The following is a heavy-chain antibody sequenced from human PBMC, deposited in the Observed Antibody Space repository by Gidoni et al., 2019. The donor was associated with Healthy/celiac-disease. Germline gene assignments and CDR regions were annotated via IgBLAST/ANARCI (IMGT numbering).Heavy chain of an antibody. CDR1: GGSFSGYY. Sequence: QVQLQQWGAGLLKPSETLSLTCAVYGGSFSGYYWSWIRQPPGKGLEWIGEINHSGSTTYNPSIKSRVTISVDTSKNQFSLKLSSVTAADTAVYYCARGLKRQLAHRIVNYYYYMDVWGKGTTVTVSS. J-gene: IGHJ6*03. V-gene: IGHV4-34*01. CDR3: ARGLKRQLAHRIVNYYYYMDV. D-gene: IGHD6-6*01. CDR2: INHSGST.